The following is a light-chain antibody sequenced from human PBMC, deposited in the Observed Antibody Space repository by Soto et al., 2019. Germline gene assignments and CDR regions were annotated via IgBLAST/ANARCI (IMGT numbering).Light chain of an antibody. CDR3: QQRSNWPPEYT. J-gene: IGKJ2*01. V-gene: IGKV1-27*01. CDR2: AAS. CDR1: QGISNY. Sequence: DIQMTQSPSSLSASVGDRVTITCRASQGISNYLAWYQQIPGKVPKLLISAASTLQSGVPSRFSGSGSGTDFTLTISSLEPEDFAVYYCQQRSNWPPEYTFGQGTKLEIK.